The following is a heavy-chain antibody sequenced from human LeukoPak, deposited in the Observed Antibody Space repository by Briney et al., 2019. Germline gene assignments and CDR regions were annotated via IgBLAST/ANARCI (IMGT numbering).Heavy chain of an antibody. CDR3: ARCIAVADSYYMDV. V-gene: IGHV4-38-2*01. Sequence: SETLSLTCAVSGYSISSGYYWGWIRQPPGKGLEWIGSIYHSGSTYYNPSLKSRVTISVDTSKNQFSLKLSPVTAADTAVYYCARCIAVADSYYMDVWGKGTTVTVSS. CDR2: IYHSGST. J-gene: IGHJ6*03. D-gene: IGHD6-19*01. CDR1: GYSISSGYY.